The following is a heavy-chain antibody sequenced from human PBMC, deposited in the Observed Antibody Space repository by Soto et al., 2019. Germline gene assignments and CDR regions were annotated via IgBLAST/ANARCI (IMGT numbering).Heavy chain of an antibody. V-gene: IGHV3-23*01. D-gene: IGHD3-22*01. Sequence: PGGSLRLSCAASGFTFSSYAMSWVRQAPGKGLEWVSAISGSGGSTYYADSVKGRFTISRDNSKNTLYLQMNSLRAEDTAVYYCAKDGGGYDSSGYYSYQPPRGMDVWGQGTTVTVSS. CDR3: AKDGGGYDSSGYYSYQPPRGMDV. CDR2: ISGSGGST. CDR1: GFTFSSYA. J-gene: IGHJ6*02.